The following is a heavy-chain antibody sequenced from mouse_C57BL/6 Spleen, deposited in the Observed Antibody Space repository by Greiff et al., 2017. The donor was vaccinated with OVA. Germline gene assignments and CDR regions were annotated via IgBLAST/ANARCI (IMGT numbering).Heavy chain of an antibody. J-gene: IGHJ1*03. CDR2: IDPSDSYT. V-gene: IGHV1-69*01. Sequence: VQLQQPGAELVMPGASVKLSCKASGYTFTSYWMPWVKQRPGQGLEWIGEIDPSDSYTNYNQKFKGKSTLTVDTSSSTAYMQLSMLTSEDSAVYYCARGGYFDVWGTGTTVTVSS. CDR3: ARGGYFDV. CDR1: GYTFTSYW.